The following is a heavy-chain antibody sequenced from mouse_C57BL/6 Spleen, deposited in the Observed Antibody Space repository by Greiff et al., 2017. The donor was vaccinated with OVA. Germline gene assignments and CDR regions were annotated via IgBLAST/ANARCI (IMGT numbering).Heavy chain of an antibody. CDR2: IDPSDSYT. CDR3: ARGGTCSSNCGYFDV. D-gene: IGHD2-5*01. Sequence: VQLQQPGAELVRPGTSVKLSCKASGYTFTSYWMHWVKQRPGQGLEWIGVIDPSDSYTNYNQKFKGKATLTVDTSSSTAYMQLSSLTSEDSAVYYCARGGTCSSNCGYFDVWGTGTTVTVSS. J-gene: IGHJ1*03. CDR1: GYTFTSYW. V-gene: IGHV1-59*01.